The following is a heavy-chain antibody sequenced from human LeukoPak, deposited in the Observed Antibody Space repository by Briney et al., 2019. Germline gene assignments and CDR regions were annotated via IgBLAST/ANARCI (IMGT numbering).Heavy chain of an antibody. V-gene: IGHV3-21*01. J-gene: IGHJ4*02. CDR1: GFTFSSYS. Sequence: PGGSLRLSCAASGFTFSSYSMNWVRQAPGKGLEWVSSISSSSSYIYYADSVKGRFTISRDNAKNSLYLQMNSLRAEDTAVYYCARDFTVEYYDFWSDKNSMGGPFDYWGQGTLVTVSS. CDR2: ISSSSSYI. D-gene: IGHD3-3*01. CDR3: ARDFTVEYYDFWSDKNSMGGPFDY.